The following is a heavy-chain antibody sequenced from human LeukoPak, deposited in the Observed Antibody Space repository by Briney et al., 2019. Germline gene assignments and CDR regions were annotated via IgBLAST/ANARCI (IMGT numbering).Heavy chain of an antibody. D-gene: IGHD3-10*01. CDR2: IDHSGST. CDR3: ARFRGAPPYYYYMDV. J-gene: IGHJ6*03. CDR1: GGSFSGYY. V-gene: IGHV4-34*01. Sequence: SETLSLTCAVYGGSFSGYYWSWIRHPPGKGLEWIGEIDHSGSTNYNPSLKSRVTISVDTSKNQFSLKLSSVTAADTAVYYCARFRGAPPYYYYMDVWGKGTTVTASS.